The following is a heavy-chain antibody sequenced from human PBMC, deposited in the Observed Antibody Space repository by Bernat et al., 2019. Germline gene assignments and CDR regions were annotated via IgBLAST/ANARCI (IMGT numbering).Heavy chain of an antibody. CDR1: GFTVSSNY. V-gene: IGHV3-66*01. D-gene: IGHD3-9*01. Sequence: EVQLVESGGGLVQPGGSLRLSCAASGFTVSSNYMSWVRQAPGKGLEWVSVIYSGGSTYYADSVKGRFTISRDNSKNTLYLQMNSLRAEDTAGYYCARDLTSFSFDYWGQGTLVTVSS. CDR3: ARDLTSFSFDY. J-gene: IGHJ4*02. CDR2: IYSGGST.